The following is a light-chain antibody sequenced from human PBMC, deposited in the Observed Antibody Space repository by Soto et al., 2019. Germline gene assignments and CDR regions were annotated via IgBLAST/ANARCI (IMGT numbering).Light chain of an antibody. CDR1: QSILYSPSNRNY. CDR2: WAS. CDR3: QQYYDTFPA. Sequence: DIVMTQSPDSLAVSLGERATINCKSSQSILYSPSNRNYLAWYQQKPGQPPKLLIYWASTRESGVPDRFSGSESGTDFTLTISSLQAEDVELYYCQQYYDTFPAFGQGTKVDIK. J-gene: IGKJ1*01. V-gene: IGKV4-1*01.